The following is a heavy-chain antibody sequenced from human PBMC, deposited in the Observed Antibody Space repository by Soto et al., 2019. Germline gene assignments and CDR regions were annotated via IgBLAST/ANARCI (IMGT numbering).Heavy chain of an antibody. V-gene: IGHV3-33*01. J-gene: IGHJ4*02. CDR2: IWYDGSNK. CDR3: ARDLNDFWSGYLSLDY. Sequence: PGGSLRISCAASGFTFSSYVMHWVRQSPGKGLEWVAVIWYDGSNKYYADSVKGRFTISRDNSKNTLYLQMNSLRAEDTAVYYCARDLNDFWSGYLSLDYWGQGTLVTVSS. CDR1: GFTFSSYV. D-gene: IGHD3-3*01.